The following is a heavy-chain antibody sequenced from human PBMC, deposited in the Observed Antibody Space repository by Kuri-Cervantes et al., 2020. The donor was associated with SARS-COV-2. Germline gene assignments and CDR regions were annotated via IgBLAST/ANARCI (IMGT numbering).Heavy chain of an antibody. CDR1: GVTFSSYG. CDR3: AKDLYLIGFGELEFDY. V-gene: IGHV3-30*02. J-gene: IGHJ4*02. CDR2: MHYDGSNK. Sequence: GGSLRLSCAAYGVTFSSYGMHWVRQAPGKGLEWVAFMHYDGSNKYYADSVKGRFTISRDNSKNTLYLEMNSLGGEDTAVYYCAKDLYLIGFGELEFDYWGQGTLVTVSS. D-gene: IGHD3-10*01.